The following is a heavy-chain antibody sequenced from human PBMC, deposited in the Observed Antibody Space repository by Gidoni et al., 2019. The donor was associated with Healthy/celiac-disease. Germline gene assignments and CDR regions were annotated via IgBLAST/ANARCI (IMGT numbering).Heavy chain of an antibody. D-gene: IGHD6-6*01. CDR1: GATSTSYS. Sequence: VHLLQSGAEVKTAGSSVKVSCKASGATSTSYSISWVRRAPGQGLEWMGGIIPIFGTANYAQKFQGRVTITADESTSTAYMELSSLRSEDTAVYYCASSISSSSLRWALASGYYYYGRDVWGKGTTVTVSS. J-gene: IGHJ6*04. CDR3: ASSISSSSLRWALASGYYYYGRDV. CDR2: IIPIFGTA. V-gene: IGHV1-69*01.